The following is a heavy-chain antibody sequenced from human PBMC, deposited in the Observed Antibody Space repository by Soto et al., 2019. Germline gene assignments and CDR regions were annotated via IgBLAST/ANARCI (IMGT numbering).Heavy chain of an antibody. Sequence: QVQLVESGGGVVQPGRSLRLSCAASGFTFSSYGMHWVRQAPGKGLEWVAVIWYDGSNKYYADSVKGRFTISRDNSKNTLYLQMNSLRAEDTAVYYCARGMSGYLSYYYYGMDVWGQGTTVTVSS. CDR3: ARGMSGYLSYYYYGMDV. CDR1: GFTFSSYG. V-gene: IGHV3-33*01. CDR2: IWYDGSNK. J-gene: IGHJ6*02. D-gene: IGHD5-12*01.